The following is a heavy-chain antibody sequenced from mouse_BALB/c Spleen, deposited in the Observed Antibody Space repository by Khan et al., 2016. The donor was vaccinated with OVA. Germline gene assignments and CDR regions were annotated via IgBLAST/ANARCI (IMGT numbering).Heavy chain of an antibody. CDR3: ASRTTEYAMDY. CDR1: GYTFTSHT. D-gene: IGHD2-14*01. Sequence: QVQLKESGAELARPGASVKMSCKASGYTFTSHTIHWVKQRPGQGLEWIGYINPRSGYTNYNQKFNDKATLTADKSSSTAYMLLSSLTSEDSAVYCCASRTTEYAMDYWGQGTSVTVSS. V-gene: IGHV1-4*01. CDR2: INPRSGYT. J-gene: IGHJ4*01.